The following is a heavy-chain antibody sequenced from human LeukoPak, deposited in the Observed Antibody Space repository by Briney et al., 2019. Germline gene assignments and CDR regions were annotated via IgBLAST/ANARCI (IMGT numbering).Heavy chain of an antibody. CDR1: GFTFNNHW. CDR3: ARGELWTVVEPALDY. Sequence: PGGSLRLSCAASGFTFNNHWMCWVRQAPGKGLERVANIKQDGSEKFYVDSVKGRFTISRDNAKNSLYLQMNSLRAEDTAVYYCARGELWTVVEPALDYWGQGTLVTVSS. D-gene: IGHD2-2*01. CDR2: IKQDGSEK. V-gene: IGHV3-7*01. J-gene: IGHJ4*02.